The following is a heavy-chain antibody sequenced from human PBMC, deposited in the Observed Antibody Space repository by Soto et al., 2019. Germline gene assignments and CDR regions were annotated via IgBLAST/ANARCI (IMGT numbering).Heavy chain of an antibody. V-gene: IGHV3-11*05. J-gene: IGHJ4*02. CDR2: ISSSTSRT. Sequence: QVQLVESGGGLAKHGGSLSFSGAVSEFTLGDNYMTWIRQAPGTGMEWVSYISSSTSRTNYPDSVKGRFTISRDTAKNSLFLQMNSLRAEDTALYYCARGRGAAADYFDFWGQGTLVTVSS. CDR3: ARGRGAAADYFDF. D-gene: IGHD6-13*01. CDR1: EFTLGDNY.